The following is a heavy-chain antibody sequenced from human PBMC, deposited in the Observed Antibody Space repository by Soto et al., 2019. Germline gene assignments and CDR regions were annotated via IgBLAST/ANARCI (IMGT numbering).Heavy chain of an antibody. CDR2: IIPIFGTA. Sequence: QVQLVQSGAEVKKPGSSVKVSCKASGGTYSSYAISWVRQAPGQGLEWMGGIIPIFGTANYAQKFQGRVTITADKSTSTAYMELSSLRSENTAVYYCARDVEEMANEKRFDYWGQGTLVTVSS. CDR1: GGTYSSYA. CDR3: ARDVEEMANEKRFDY. J-gene: IGHJ4*02. D-gene: IGHD1-1*01. V-gene: IGHV1-69*06.